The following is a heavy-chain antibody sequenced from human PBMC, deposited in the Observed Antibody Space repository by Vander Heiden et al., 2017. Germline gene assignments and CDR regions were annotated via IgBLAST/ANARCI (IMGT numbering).Heavy chain of an antibody. D-gene: IGHD7-27*01. CDR2: IWYDGSNK. CDR1: GFTCSSYG. CDR3: ARLLGGYAFDI. J-gene: IGHJ3*02. Sequence: QVQLVESGGGVVQPGRSLRLSCAASGFTCSSYGMHGVRQAPGKGLEWVAVIWYDGSNKYYADSVKGRFTISRDNSKNTLYLQMNSLRAEDTAVYYCARLLGGYAFDIWGQGTMVTVSS. V-gene: IGHV3-33*01.